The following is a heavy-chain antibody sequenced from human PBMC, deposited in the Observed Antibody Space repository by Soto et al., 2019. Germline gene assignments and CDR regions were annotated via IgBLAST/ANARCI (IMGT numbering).Heavy chain of an antibody. CDR3: ARTLYGDNVDY. Sequence: ASVKVSCKASGYTFTGYYMHWVRQAPGQGLEWMGWINPNSGNTGYAQKFQGRVTMTRNTSISTAYMELSSLRSEDTAVYYCARTLYGDNVDYWGQGTLVTVSS. CDR2: INPNSGNT. D-gene: IGHD4-17*01. J-gene: IGHJ4*02. CDR1: GYTFTGYY. V-gene: IGHV1-8*02.